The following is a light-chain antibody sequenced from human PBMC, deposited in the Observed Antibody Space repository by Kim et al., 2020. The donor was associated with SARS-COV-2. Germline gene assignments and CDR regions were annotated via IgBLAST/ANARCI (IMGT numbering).Light chain of an antibody. J-gene: IGKJ2*01. CDR3: QQYGSSPRT. CDR1: QSVSSSY. V-gene: IGKV3-20*01. CDR2: GAS. Sequence: EIVLTQSPGTLSLSPGERATLSCRASQSVSSSYLAWYQQKPGQAPRLLIYGASSRATGIPDRFSGSGSGTDFTLTTSRLEPEDFAVYYCQQYGSSPRTFGQGTKLEI.